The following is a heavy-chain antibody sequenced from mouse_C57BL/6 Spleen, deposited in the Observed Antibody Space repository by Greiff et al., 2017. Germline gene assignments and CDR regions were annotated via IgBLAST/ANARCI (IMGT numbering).Heavy chain of an antibody. CDR3: ARNWDYYAMDY. V-gene: IGHV3-6*01. CDR1: GYSITSGYY. CDR2: ISYDGSN. D-gene: IGHD4-1*01. J-gene: IGHJ4*01. Sequence: EVKLQESGPGLVKPSQSLSLTCSVTGYSITSGYYWNWIRQFPGNKLEWMGYISYDGSNNYNPSLKNRSSITRDTSKNQFFLKLKSVTTEDTATYYCARNWDYYAMDYWGQGTSVTVSS.